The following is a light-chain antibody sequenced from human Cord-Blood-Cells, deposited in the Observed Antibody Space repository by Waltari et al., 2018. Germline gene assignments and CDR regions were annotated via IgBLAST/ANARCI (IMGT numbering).Light chain of an antibody. CDR1: SRDGGSYTL. Sequence: QSALTQPASVSGSPGLSITLSCPGTSRDGGSYTLVSWYQQHPGKAPNLMIYEGSKRPSGVSNRFSGSKSGNTASLTISGLQAEDEADYYCCSYAGSSTYVFGTGTKVTVL. CDR3: CSYAGSSTYV. V-gene: IGLV2-23*01. CDR2: EGS. J-gene: IGLJ1*01.